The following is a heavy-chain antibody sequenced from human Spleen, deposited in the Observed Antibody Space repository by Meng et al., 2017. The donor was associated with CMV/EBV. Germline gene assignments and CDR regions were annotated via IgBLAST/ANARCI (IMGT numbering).Heavy chain of an antibody. CDR2: IYYSGST. J-gene: IGHJ6*02. D-gene: IGHD1-1*01. CDR3: ARDRRTWNGAYYYYYGMDV. V-gene: IGHV4-30-4*06. CDR1: SGDYY. Sequence: SGDYYWSWIRQHPGKGLEWIGYIYYSGSTYYNPSLKSRVTISVDTSKNQFSLKLSSVTAADTAVYYCARDRRTWNGAYYYYYGMDVWGQGTTVTVSS.